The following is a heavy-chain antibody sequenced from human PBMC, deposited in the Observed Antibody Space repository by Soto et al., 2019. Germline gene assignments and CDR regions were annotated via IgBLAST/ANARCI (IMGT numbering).Heavy chain of an antibody. V-gene: IGHV4-30-4*01. CDR2: IYYIGST. J-gene: IGHJ4*02. CDR1: GGSINSGYYY. Sequence: SETLSLTCSVSGGSINSGYYYWSWIRQSPGKGLEWIGYIYYIGSTYYNPSLKSRSTISIDTSKNQFFLDVDSVTAADTAVYYCARLYTGYEAFDYFGQGTLLPFSP. CDR3: ARLYTGYEAFDY. D-gene: IGHD3-16*02.